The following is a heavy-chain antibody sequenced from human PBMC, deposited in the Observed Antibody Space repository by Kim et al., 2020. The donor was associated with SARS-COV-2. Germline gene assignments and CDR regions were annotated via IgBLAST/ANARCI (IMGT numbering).Heavy chain of an antibody. Sequence: ESVKVRFTISGHNSKNTLYLQMNSLRAEDTAVYYCARRAFYGSGKYGMDVWGQGATVTVSS. D-gene: IGHD3-10*01. J-gene: IGHJ6*02. V-gene: IGHV3-53*04. CDR3: ARRAFYGSGKYGMDV.